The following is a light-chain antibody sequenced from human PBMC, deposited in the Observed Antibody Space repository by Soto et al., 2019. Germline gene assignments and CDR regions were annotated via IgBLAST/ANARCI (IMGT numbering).Light chain of an antibody. Sequence: LVTGSRVGLAGTLGDRESITCGASQSISSYLNWYQQKPGKAPKLLIYAASSLQSGVPSRFNGCVFGTDFTLTISRRQPEDFATYYWKQNDNRSSAVGQGTKVDIK. CDR1: QSISSY. CDR2: AAS. CDR3: KQNDNRSSA. J-gene: IGKJ1*01. V-gene: IGKV1-39*01.